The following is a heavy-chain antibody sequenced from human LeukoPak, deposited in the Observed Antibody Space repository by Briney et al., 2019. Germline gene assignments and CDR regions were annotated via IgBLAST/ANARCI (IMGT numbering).Heavy chain of an antibody. J-gene: IGHJ4*02. V-gene: IGHV4-59*01. CDR2: IYYSGST. Sequence: SETLSLTCTVSGGSISSYYWSWIRQPPGKGLEWIGYIYYSGSTNYNPSLKSRVTISVDTSKNQFSLKLSSVTAADTAVYYCARAYYYGSGSYETAYHFDYWGQGTLVTVSS. CDR1: GGSISSYY. D-gene: IGHD3-10*01. CDR3: ARAYYYGSGSYETAYHFDY.